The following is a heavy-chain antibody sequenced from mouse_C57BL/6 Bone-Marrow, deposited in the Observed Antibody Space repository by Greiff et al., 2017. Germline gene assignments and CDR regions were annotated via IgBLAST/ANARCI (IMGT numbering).Heavy chain of an antibody. D-gene: IGHD1-1*01. CDR2: INPSSGYT. J-gene: IGHJ1*03. CDR1: GYTFTSYT. V-gene: IGHV1-4*01. CDR3: ARDRFDYYGSYGYFDV. Sequence: VKLQESGAELARPGASVKMSCKASGYTFTSYTMHWVKQRPGQGLEWIGYINPSSGYTKYNQKFKDKATLTADKSSSTAYMQLSSLTSEDSAVYYCARDRFDYYGSYGYFDVWGTGTTVTVSS.